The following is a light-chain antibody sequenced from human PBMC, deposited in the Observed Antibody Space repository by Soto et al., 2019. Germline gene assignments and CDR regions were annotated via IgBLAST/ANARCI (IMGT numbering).Light chain of an antibody. CDR2: GAT. CDR1: QSINIY. CDR3: QQSYRSPYT. V-gene: IGKV1-39*01. Sequence: QLTQSPSSLSASVGDRVTVTCRASQSINIYLNWYQQKPRKAPTVLIYGATTLESGVPSRFSGGGSRTDFTLTIDSLQIEDFATYYCQQSYRSPYTFGQGTKLEI. J-gene: IGKJ2*01.